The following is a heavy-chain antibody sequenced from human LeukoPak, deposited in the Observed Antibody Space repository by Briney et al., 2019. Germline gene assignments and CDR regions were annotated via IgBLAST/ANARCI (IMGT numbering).Heavy chain of an antibody. Sequence: GGSLRLSCAASRFTFGDTWMNWVRQVPGQGLEWVANIKQDGSEKFYVASVKGRFTISRDNGKSSLYLQMNSLRAEDTALYYCATSYDMGWLIGYWGQGTLVTVSS. V-gene: IGHV3-7*03. CDR1: RFTFGDTW. CDR2: IKQDGSEK. D-gene: IGHD3/OR15-3a*01. CDR3: ATSYDMGWLIGY. J-gene: IGHJ4*02.